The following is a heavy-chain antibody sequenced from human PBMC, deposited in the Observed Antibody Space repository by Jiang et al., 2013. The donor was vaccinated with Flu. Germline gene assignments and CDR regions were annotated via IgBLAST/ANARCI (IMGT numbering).Heavy chain of an antibody. D-gene: IGHD2-21*01. CDR1: GGSFRDYY. V-gene: IGHV4-34*01. CDR2: INHSGST. CDR3: AREAWDIVVGARWVDH. Sequence: SLTCAVYGGSFRDYYWSWIRQPPGKGLEWIGEINHSGSTNYNPSLKSRVTISVDTSKNQFSLKVNSVTAADTAMYYCAREAWDIVVGARWVDHWGQGALVTVSS. J-gene: IGHJ4*02.